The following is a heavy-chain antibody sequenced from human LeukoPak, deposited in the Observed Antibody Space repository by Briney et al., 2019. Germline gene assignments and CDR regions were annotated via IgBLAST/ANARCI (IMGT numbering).Heavy chain of an antibody. J-gene: IGHJ5*02. Sequence: PSETLPLTCTVSGGSISSSSYYWGWIRQPPGKGLEWIGSIYYSGSTYYNPSLKSRVTISVDTSKNQFSLKLSSVTAADTAVYYCARPVIAVAGTLNWFDPWGQGTLVTVSS. V-gene: IGHV4-39*01. CDR3: ARPVIAVAGTLNWFDP. CDR1: GGSISSSSYY. CDR2: IYYSGST. D-gene: IGHD6-19*01.